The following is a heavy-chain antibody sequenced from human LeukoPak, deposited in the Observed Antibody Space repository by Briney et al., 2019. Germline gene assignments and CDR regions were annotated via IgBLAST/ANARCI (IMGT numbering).Heavy chain of an antibody. CDR2: IFPGDSES. J-gene: IGHJ4*02. CDR1: GYSFISYW. V-gene: IGHV5-51*01. D-gene: IGHD3-10*01. CDR3: ARFQAGSKSMDY. Sequence: HGESLKISCKGSGYSFISYWIVWVRRMPGKGLEWMGIIFPGDSESRYSPSFQGQVTISADKSISTAYLQWSSLKTSDIAMYYCARFQAGSKSMDYWGQGTLVTVSS.